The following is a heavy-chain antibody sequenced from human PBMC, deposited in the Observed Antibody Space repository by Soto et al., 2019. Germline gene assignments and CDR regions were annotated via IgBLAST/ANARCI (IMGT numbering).Heavy chain of an antibody. CDR2: IYSSGTA. CDR1: AGYISSGNYY. V-gene: IGHV4-30-4*01. J-gene: IGHJ4*02. D-gene: IGHD5-12*01. Sequence: SETLSLTCTVSAGYISSGNYYWSWIRQPPGKGLEWIGHIYSSGTAFYNPSLKSRVTISVDASKNQFSLPLTSVTAADTAIYSCASRQKQVALLEYWCQGARVTVSA. CDR3: ASRQKQVALLEY.